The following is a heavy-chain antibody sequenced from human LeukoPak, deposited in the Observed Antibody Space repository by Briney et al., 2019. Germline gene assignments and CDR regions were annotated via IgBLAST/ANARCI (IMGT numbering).Heavy chain of an antibody. J-gene: IGHJ6*03. CDR3: AKDGGYSANIYYMDV. CDR2: ISAGGGSR. V-gene: IGHV3-23*01. CDR1: GFTFSDYY. D-gene: IGHD5-12*01. Sequence: GGSLRLSCAASGFTFSDYYMSWVRQAPGKGLEWVSGISAGGGSRYYADFVEGRFTISRDNSKNTLYLEVNSLRAEDTAVYNCAKDGGYSANIYYMDVWGKGTTVTVSS.